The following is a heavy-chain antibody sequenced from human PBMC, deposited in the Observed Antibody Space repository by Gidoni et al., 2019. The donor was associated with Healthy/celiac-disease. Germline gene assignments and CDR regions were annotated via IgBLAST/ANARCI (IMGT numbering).Heavy chain of an antibody. CDR1: GGTFSSYA. CDR2: IIPIFGTA. Sequence: QVQLVQSGAEVKKPGSSVKVSCKASGGTFSSYAISWVRQAPGQGLEWMGGIIPIFGTANYAQKFQGRVTITADESTSTAYMELSSLRSEDTAVYYCARSQVGRWELLPENWFDPWGQGTLVTVSS. D-gene: IGHD1-26*01. V-gene: IGHV1-69*01. CDR3: ARSQVGRWELLPENWFDP. J-gene: IGHJ5*02.